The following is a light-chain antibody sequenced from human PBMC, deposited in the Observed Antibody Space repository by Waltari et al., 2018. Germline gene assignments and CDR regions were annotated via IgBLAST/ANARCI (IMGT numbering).Light chain of an antibody. CDR2: DAS. J-gene: IGKJ3*01. CDR3: QQGAT. CDR1: QSVSSY. Sequence: EIVLTQSPATLSLSPGERATLSCRASQSVSSYLAWYQQKPGQAPRLLIYDASNRATGIPARFSGSGSGTDFTLTISSREPEDFAVYYCQQGATFGPGTKVDIK. V-gene: IGKV3-11*01.